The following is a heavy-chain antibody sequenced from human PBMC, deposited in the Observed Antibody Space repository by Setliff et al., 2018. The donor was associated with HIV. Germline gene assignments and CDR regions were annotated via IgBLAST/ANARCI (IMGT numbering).Heavy chain of an antibody. CDR1: GYTFTDYY. J-gene: IGHJ1*01. Sequence: VKVSCKASGYTFTDYYMHWVQQAPGKGLEWMGRVDPEDGETIYAEKFQGRVTITADTSTDTAYMELSSLRSEDTAVYYCATEVYGGRHEGTFQHWGQGTLVTVSS. D-gene: IGHD4-17*01. CDR3: ATEVYGGRHEGTFQH. V-gene: IGHV1-69-2*01. CDR2: VDPEDGET.